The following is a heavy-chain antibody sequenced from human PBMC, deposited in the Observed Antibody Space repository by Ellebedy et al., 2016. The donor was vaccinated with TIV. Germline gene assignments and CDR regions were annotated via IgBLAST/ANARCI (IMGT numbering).Heavy chain of an antibody. D-gene: IGHD3-22*01. CDR2: ISWDGVST. J-gene: IGHJ4*02. CDR1: GFTLEDYT. CDR3: TKDRIVVAQGGGHNFDD. Sequence: PGGSLRLSCAASGFTLEDYTMHWVRQAPGKGLEWVSLISWDGVSTYYADSVKGRFTISRDNSKNSLYLQMNSLRTEDTALYYCTKDRIVVAQGGGHNFDDWGQGILVTVSS. V-gene: IGHV3-43*01.